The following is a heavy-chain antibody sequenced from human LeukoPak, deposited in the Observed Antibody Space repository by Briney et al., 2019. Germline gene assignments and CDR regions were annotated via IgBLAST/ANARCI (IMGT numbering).Heavy chain of an antibody. CDR2: ISYDGSNK. CDR3: ARGGASRPDY. D-gene: IGHD6-6*01. Sequence: GRSLRLSCAASGFTFSSYGMHWVRQAPGKGPEWVAVISYDGSNKYYADSVKGRFTISRDNSKNTLYLQMNSLRAEDTAVYYCARGGASRPDYWGRGTLVSVSS. J-gene: IGHJ4*02. V-gene: IGHV3-30*03. CDR1: GFTFSSYG.